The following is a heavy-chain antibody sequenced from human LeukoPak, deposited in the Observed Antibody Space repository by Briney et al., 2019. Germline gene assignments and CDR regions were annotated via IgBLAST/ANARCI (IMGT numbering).Heavy chain of an antibody. Sequence: PGGSLRLSCSASGFTFSSFALHWVRQAPGKGLEYVSGISNTGVSTYYADSVTGRFTISRDNSKNTLYLQMGSLRAEDTAIYYCVKDDSYYYDPGIYPYWGQGTLVTVSS. J-gene: IGHJ4*02. CDR2: ISNTGVST. CDR3: VKDDSYYYDPGIYPY. V-gene: IGHV3-64D*06. D-gene: IGHD3-10*01. CDR1: GFTFSSFA.